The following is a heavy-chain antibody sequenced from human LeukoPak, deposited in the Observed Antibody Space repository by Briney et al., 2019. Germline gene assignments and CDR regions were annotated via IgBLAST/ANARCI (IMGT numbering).Heavy chain of an antibody. J-gene: IGHJ4*02. V-gene: IGHV3-21*01. D-gene: IGHD1-26*01. CDR1: GFTVSSNY. CDR2: ISSSSSYI. CDR3: ARGRGMVGVFDY. Sequence: GSLRLSCAASGFTVSSNYMSWVRQAPGKGLEWVSSISSSSSYIYYADSVKGRFTISRDNAKNSLYLQMNSLRAEDTAVYYCARGRGMVGVFDYWGQGTLVTVSS.